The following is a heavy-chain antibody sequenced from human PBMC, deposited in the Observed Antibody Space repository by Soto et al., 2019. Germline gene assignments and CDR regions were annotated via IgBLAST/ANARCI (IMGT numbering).Heavy chain of an antibody. CDR2: ILPVSAPP. CDR3: ATDSNYDVSNSF. J-gene: IGHJ4*02. V-gene: IGHV1-69*13. CDR1: GGTLNNYA. Sequence: GASVKVSCKASGGTLNNYAINWVRQAPGQGLEWMGGILPVSAPPDYAQKFQGRVSITADHSTSTVYMELSRLKSDDTAVYFCATDSNYDVSNSFWGQGTLVTVPS. D-gene: IGHD3-3*01.